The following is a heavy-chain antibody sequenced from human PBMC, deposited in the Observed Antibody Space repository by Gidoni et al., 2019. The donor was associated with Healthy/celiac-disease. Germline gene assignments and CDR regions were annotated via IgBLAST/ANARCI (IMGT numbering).Heavy chain of an antibody. CDR1: GGSISSSTYY. CDR3: ARQARATRILGYFQH. D-gene: IGHD1-26*01. CDR2: SYYSGST. Sequence: QLQLQESGPGLVQPSETLSLTCTVPGGSISSSTYYWGWIRQPPGKGLEWIGSSYYSGSTYYTPSLKSRVTISVDTSKNQFSLKLSSVTATDTAVYFCARQARATRILGYFQHWGQGTLVTVSS. V-gene: IGHV4-39*01. J-gene: IGHJ1*01.